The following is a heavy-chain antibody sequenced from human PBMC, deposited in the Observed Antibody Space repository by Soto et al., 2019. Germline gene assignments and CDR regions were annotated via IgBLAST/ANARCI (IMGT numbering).Heavy chain of an antibody. CDR2: ISGSGGST. D-gene: IGHD5-18*01. V-gene: IGHV3-23*01. Sequence: PGGSLRLSCAASGFTFSSYAMSWVRQAPGKGLEWVSAISGSGGSTYYADSVKGRFTISRDNSKNTLYLQINSLRAEDTAVYYCAKDGGYSYGYSPRYYYGMDVWGQGTTVTVSS. CDR3: AKDGGYSYGYSPRYYYGMDV. J-gene: IGHJ6*02. CDR1: GFTFSSYA.